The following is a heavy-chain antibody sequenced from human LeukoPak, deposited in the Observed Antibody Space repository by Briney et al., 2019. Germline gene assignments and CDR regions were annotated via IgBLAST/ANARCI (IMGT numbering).Heavy chain of an antibody. CDR1: GFTFSAYW. Sequence: TGGSLRLSCAASGFTFSAYWMGWVRQAPGKGLEWVANIKQDGSQKYYVDSVKGRFTISRDNAKNSLYLQMNSLRAEDTAVYYCARDQNYDGSGSYFDSWGQGTLVTVSS. D-gene: IGHD3-10*01. CDR2: IKQDGSQK. V-gene: IGHV3-7*01. CDR3: ARDQNYDGSGSYFDS. J-gene: IGHJ5*01.